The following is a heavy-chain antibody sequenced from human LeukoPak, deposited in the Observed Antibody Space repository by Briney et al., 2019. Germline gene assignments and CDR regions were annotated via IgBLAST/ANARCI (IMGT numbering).Heavy chain of an antibody. Sequence: SETLSLTCTVSGGSISSYYWSWIRQPPGKGLEWIGYIYYSGSTNYNPSLKSRVTISVDTSKNQFSLKLSSVTAAHTAVYYCARDHGSYYDYWGQGTLVSVSS. CDR2: IYYSGST. V-gene: IGHV4-59*01. CDR3: ARDHGSYYDY. D-gene: IGHD1-26*01. CDR1: GGSISSYY. J-gene: IGHJ4*02.